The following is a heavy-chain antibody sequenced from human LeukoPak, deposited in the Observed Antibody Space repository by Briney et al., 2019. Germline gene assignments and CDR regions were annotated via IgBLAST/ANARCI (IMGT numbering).Heavy chain of an antibody. V-gene: IGHV3-11*01. D-gene: IGHD3-10*01. Sequence: PGGSLRLSCAASGFTFSDYYMSWIRQAPGKGLEWVSYISSSGSTIYYADSVKGRFTISRDNSKNTLYLQMNSLRAEDTAVYYCAKSLLLLWFGELGMDVWGQGTTVTVSS. CDR3: AKSLLLLWFGELGMDV. CDR2: ISSSGSTI. J-gene: IGHJ6*02. CDR1: GFTFSDYY.